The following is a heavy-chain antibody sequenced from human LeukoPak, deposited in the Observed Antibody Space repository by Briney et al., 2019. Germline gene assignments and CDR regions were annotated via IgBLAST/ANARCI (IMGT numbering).Heavy chain of an antibody. CDR3: ARDTAAAGIRYYYYYMDV. V-gene: IGHV4-39*07. CDR1: GGSISSSSYY. D-gene: IGHD6-13*01. J-gene: IGHJ6*03. CDR2: IYYSGST. Sequence: SSETLSLTCTVSGGSISSSSYYWGWIRQPPGKGLEWIGSIYYSGSTYYNPSLKSRVTISVDTSKNQFSLKLSSVTAADTAVYYCARDTAAAGIRYYYYYMDVWGKGTTVTVSS.